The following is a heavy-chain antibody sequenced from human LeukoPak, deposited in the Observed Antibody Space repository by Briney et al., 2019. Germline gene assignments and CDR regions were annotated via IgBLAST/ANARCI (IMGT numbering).Heavy chain of an antibody. Sequence: TGGSLRLSCAASGFTFRDYTMNWVRQAPGKGLEWVSAISKSSTYIKYADSVKGRFTVSRDNAKNSLFLRMNSLRVEDTAVYYCAREVVIVVEPAANTIDYWGQGTRVTVSS. CDR2: ISKSSTYI. D-gene: IGHD2-2*01. CDR1: GFTFRDYT. CDR3: AREVVIVVEPAANTIDY. V-gene: IGHV3-21*01. J-gene: IGHJ4*02.